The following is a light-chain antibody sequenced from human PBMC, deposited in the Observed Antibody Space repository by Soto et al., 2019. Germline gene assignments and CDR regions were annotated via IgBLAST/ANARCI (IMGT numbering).Light chain of an antibody. CDR2: DVS. CDR1: SSDVGGYNY. J-gene: IGLJ1*01. V-gene: IGLV2-14*03. Sequence: QSALTQPASVSGSPGQSMTISCTGTSSDVGGYNYVSWYQHHPGKAPKLMIYDVSNRPSGVSNRFSGSKSGNTASLTISGLHPEDEADYYCSSYTTSNTRQIVFGTGTKLTVL. CDR3: SSYTTSNTRQIV.